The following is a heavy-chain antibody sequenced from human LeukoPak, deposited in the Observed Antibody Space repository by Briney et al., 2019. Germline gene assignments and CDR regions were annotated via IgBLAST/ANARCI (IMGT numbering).Heavy chain of an antibody. CDR2: IKQDGSEE. J-gene: IGHJ4*02. CDR3: ARWRGLQSEFDC. Sequence: GGSLRLSCAASGFTFSTYWMSWVRQAPGKGLEWVANIKQDGSEEDYVDSVKGRFTLSRDNAKNSLFLEMNRLRVEDTAVYYCARWRGLQSEFDCWGQGTLVTVSS. CDR1: GFTFSTYW. V-gene: IGHV3-7*01. D-gene: IGHD5-24*01.